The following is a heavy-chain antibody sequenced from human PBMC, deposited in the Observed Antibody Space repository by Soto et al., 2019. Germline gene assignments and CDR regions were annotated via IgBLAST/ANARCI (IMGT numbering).Heavy chain of an antibody. Sequence: QVQLVQSGAEVKKPGSSVKVSCKASGGTFSSYAISWVRQAPGQGLEWMGGIIPIFGTANYAQKFQGRVTITADESTSTADRERSSRRSEDTAVYYCARDRYDYGDYEARGQGMDVWGAGTTVTVSS. J-gene: IGHJ6*04. D-gene: IGHD4-17*01. V-gene: IGHV1-69*12. CDR3: ARDRYDYGDYEARGQGMDV. CDR2: IIPIFGTA. CDR1: GGTFSSYA.